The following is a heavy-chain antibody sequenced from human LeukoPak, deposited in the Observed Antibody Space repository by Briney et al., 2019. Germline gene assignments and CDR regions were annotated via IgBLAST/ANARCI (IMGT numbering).Heavy chain of an antibody. CDR1: GGTFSSYA. D-gene: IGHD2-2*01. J-gene: IGHJ6*03. CDR3: ARGNERDCSSTSCYGRMDYYYYMDV. CDR2: IIPIFGTA. Sequence: SVKVSFKASGGTFSSYAISWVRPAPGQGLEWMGGIIPIFGTANYSQKFQGRVTITTDESTSTAYMELSSLRSEDTAVYYCARGNERDCSSTSCYGRMDYYYYMDVWGKGTTVTVSS. V-gene: IGHV1-69*05.